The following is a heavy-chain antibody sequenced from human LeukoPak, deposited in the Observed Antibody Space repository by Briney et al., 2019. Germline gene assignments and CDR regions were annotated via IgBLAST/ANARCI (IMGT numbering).Heavy chain of an antibody. CDR2: IQYDGSNE. CDR1: RFTFSSYG. CDR3: AKDRCSNGVGCYYYYMDV. D-gene: IGHD2-8*01. Sequence: GGALRLSCAASRFTFSSYGMYWVRQAPGEGLEWVAYIQYDGSNEQYADSVKGRFSISRDSSKNILYLQMNSLRAEDTAVYYCAKDRCSNGVGCYYYYMDVWGKGTSVTISS. J-gene: IGHJ6*03. V-gene: IGHV3-30*02.